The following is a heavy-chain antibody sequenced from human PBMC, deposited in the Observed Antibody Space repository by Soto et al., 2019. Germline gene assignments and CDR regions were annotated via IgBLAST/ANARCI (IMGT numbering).Heavy chain of an antibody. CDR1: GFTFSSYS. D-gene: IGHD6-13*01. Sequence: GGSLRLSCAASGFTFSSYSMNWVRQTPGKGLEWVSSISSSSYIYYADSVKGRFTISRDNAKNSLYLQMNSLRAEDTAVYYCASIAAAGTGVKAAFDIWGQGTMVTVSS. CDR2: ISSSSYI. V-gene: IGHV3-21*01. CDR3: ASIAAAGTGVKAAFDI. J-gene: IGHJ3*02.